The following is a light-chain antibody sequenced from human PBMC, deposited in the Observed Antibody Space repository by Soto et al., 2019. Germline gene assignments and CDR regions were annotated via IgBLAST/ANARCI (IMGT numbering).Light chain of an antibody. V-gene: IGKV3-11*01. CDR2: DAS. J-gene: IGKJ3*01. CDR3: QQYDNLPLT. CDR1: QSVSRY. Sequence: EIVLTQSPDTLSLSPGESATLSCRASQSVSRYLAWYQQKPGQTPRLLIYDASSRATGIPDRFSGSGSGTDFTLTINSLQSEDFAVYFCQQYDNLPLTFGPGTKVDIK.